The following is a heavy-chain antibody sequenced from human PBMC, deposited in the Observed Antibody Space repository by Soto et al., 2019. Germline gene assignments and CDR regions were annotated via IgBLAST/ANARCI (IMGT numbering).Heavy chain of an antibody. CDR1: GGSVSSYY. CDR3: ARDPRQLVRGNWFDP. Sequence: SEALSLTCTVSGGSVSSYYWSWIRQPGGKGLEWIGRIYTSGSTNYNPSLKSRVTMSVDTSKNQFSLKLSSVTAADTAVYYCARDPRQLVRGNWFDPWGQGTLVTVSS. J-gene: IGHJ5*02. V-gene: IGHV4-4*07. CDR2: IYTSGST. D-gene: IGHD6-13*01.